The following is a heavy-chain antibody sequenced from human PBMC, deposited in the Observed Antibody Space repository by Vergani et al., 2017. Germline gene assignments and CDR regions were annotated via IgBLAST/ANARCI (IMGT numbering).Heavy chain of an antibody. J-gene: IGHJ4*02. CDR2: INPADSGT. Sequence: EVQLVQSGAEVKKPGESLKISCQISGYSFTNYWIGWVRQMPGKGLEWMGIINPADSGTRYSPSFQGQVTISVDKSISTAYLQRSSLRASDSAMYYCARLYGRDSNGSRKFDYCSQGTVIAVSA. V-gene: IGHV5-51*01. CDR1: GYSFTNYW. CDR3: ARLYGRDSNGSRKFDY. D-gene: IGHD3-22*01.